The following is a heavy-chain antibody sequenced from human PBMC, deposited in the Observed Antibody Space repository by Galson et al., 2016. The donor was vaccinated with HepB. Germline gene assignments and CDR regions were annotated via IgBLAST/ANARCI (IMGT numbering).Heavy chain of an antibody. D-gene: IGHD1/OR15-1a*01. CDR1: GFTFNNYG. CDR3: VQGNTAPAV. V-gene: IGHV3-23*01. CDR2: ISRSGDST. J-gene: IGHJ6*04. Sequence: SLRLSCAASGFTFNNYGMTWVRQAPGKGLEVVSRISRSGDSTDYADSVKGRFTISRDNSKNTLSLQMNSLRAEDTAVYYCVQGNTAPAVWGKGTTVTVSS.